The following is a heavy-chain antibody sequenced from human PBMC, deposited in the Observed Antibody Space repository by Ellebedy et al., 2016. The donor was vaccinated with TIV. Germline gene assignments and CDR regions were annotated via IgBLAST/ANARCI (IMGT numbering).Heavy chain of an antibody. CDR1: EFAFETDW. Sequence: PGGSLRLSCAASEFAFETDWMTWVRQAPGKGLEWVANINQEGSDKSYVDSVKGRFTISRDNAENSLYLQMNSLRAEDTAVYYCARRGLAAGGTLLYYWGQGTLVTVSS. CDR3: ARRGLAAGGTLLYY. V-gene: IGHV3-7*03. J-gene: IGHJ4*02. D-gene: IGHD6-13*01. CDR2: INQEGSDK.